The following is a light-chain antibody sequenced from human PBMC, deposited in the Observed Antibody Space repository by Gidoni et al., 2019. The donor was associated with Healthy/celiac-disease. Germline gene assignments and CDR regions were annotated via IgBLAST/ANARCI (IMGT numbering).Light chain of an antibody. V-gene: IGLV1-47*01. CDR2: RNN. CDR1: SSNIGSNY. Sequence: QSVLTQPPSASGTPGQRVTISCSGSSSNIGSNYVYWYQQPPGTAPKLLIYRNNQRPSGVPDRFSGSKSGTSASLAISGLRYEDEADYYCAAWDDSLSAWVFGGGTKLTVL. J-gene: IGLJ3*02. CDR3: AAWDDSLSAWV.